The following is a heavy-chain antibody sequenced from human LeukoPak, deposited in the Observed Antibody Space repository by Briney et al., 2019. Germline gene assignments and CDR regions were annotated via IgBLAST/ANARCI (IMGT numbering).Heavy chain of an antibody. CDR1: GYTFTSYG. J-gene: IGHJ4*02. CDR3: AREVGNWNQNPYFDY. D-gene: IGHD1-1*01. CDR2: ISAYNGNT. Sequence: ASVKVSCKASGYTFTSYGISWVRQAPGQGLEWMGWISAYNGNTNYAQKLQGRVTMTTDTSTSTAYMELRSLRSDDTAVYYCAREVGNWNQNPYFDYWGQGTLVTVSS. V-gene: IGHV1-18*01.